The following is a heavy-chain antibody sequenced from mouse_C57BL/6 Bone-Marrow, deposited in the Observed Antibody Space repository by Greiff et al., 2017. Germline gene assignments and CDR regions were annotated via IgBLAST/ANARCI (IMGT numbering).Heavy chain of an antibody. D-gene: IGHD1-1*01. CDR1: GIDFSRYW. CDR2: INPDSSTI. Sequence: ASGIDFSRYWMSWVRRAPGKGLEWIGEINPDSSTINYAPSLKDKFIISRDNAKNTLYLQMSKVRSEDTALYYCARGDYGSSTGAYAMDYWGQGTSVTVSS. V-gene: IGHV4-1*01. J-gene: IGHJ4*01. CDR3: ARGDYGSSTGAYAMDY.